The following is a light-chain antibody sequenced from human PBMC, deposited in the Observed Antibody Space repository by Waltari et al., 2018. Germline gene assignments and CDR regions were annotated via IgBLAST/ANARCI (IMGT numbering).Light chain of an antibody. Sequence: YELPPPPSVSVAPGQTARIPRGGTHLVHNSVHCYLQKPGQAPVLVVYDDRDRPSGIPERFSGSNSGNTATLTISRVESGDEADYYCQVWDSRDNDYVFGPGTKVTVL. V-gene: IGLV3-21*02. J-gene: IGLJ1*01. CDR3: QVWDSRDNDYV. CDR2: DDR. CDR1: HLVHNS.